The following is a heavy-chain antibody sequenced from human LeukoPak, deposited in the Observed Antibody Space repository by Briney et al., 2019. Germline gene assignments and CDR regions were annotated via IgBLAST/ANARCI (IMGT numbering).Heavy chain of an antibody. J-gene: IGHJ4*02. CDR3: TRKQWLVPGEGFDY. V-gene: IGHV3-15*01. D-gene: IGHD6-19*01. CDR1: GCTFSNAW. CDR2: IKSKTDGGTT. Sequence: GGSLRLSCAASGCTFSNAWMSWVRQAPGKGLEWVGRIKSKTDGGTTDYAAPVKGRFTISRDDSRNTLYLQMNSLKTEDTAVYYCTRKQWLVPGEGFDYWGQGTLVTVSP.